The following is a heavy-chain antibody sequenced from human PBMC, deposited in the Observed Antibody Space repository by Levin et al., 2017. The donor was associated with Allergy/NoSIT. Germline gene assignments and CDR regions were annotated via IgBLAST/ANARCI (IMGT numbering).Heavy chain of an antibody. Sequence: GGSLRLSCAASGPTFSNYGMHWVRHTPANGLEWVAVISHDENFRDYADSAKGRFTISRDNYKNTLSLHMNSLRAEDTAMYYCATDGNTYFDYWGQGTLVTVSS. J-gene: IGHJ4*02. CDR2: ISHDENFR. V-gene: IGHV3-33*01. CDR3: ATDGNTYFDY. CDR1: GPTFSNYG.